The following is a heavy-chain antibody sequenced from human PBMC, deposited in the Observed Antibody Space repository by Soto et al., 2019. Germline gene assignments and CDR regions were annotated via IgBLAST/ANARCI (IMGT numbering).Heavy chain of an antibody. J-gene: IGHJ5*02. CDR1: GGSISSGVYY. CDR3: ARVTATAGTRWFDP. D-gene: IGHD6-13*01. Sequence: PSETLSLTCTVSGGSISSGVYYWSWIRQHPEQGLEWIGYIYYSGSTYYNPSLKSRVTISVDTSKNQFSLNLSSVTAADTAVYYCARVTATAGTRWFDPWGQGTLVTVSS. CDR2: IYYSGST. V-gene: IGHV4-31*03.